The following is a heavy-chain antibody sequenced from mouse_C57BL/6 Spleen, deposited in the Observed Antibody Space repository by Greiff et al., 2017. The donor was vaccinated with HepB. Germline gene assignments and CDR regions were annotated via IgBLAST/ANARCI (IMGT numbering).Heavy chain of an antibody. Sequence: QVQLQQSGAELARPGASVKMSCKASGYTFTSYTMHWVKQRPGQGLEWIGYINPSSGYTKYNQKFKDKATLTADKSSSTAYMQLSSLTSEDSAVYYCARSDWDVETWFAYWGQGTLVTVAA. CDR1: GYTFTSYT. J-gene: IGHJ3*01. D-gene: IGHD4-1*01. V-gene: IGHV1-4*01. CDR3: ARSDWDVETWFAY. CDR2: INPSSGYT.